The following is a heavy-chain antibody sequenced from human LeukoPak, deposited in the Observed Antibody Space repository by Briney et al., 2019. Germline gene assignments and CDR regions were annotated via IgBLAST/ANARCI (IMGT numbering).Heavy chain of an antibody. Sequence: PGGSLRLSCAASGFTFSSYATSWVRQAPGKGLEWVSAISGSGGSTYYADSVKGRFTISRDNSKNTLYLQMNSLRAEDTAVYYCARGQAYHGYSSGWYFGTFDYWGQGTLVTVSS. CDR1: GFTFSSYA. D-gene: IGHD6-19*01. J-gene: IGHJ4*02. CDR2: ISGSGGST. V-gene: IGHV3-23*01. CDR3: ARGQAYHGYSSGWYFGTFDY.